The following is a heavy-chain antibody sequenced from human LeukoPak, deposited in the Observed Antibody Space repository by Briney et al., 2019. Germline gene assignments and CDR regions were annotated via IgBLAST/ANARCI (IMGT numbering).Heavy chain of an antibody. CDR3: ARGRGSSSRYYYYMDV. Sequence: SETLSLTCAVYGGSFSGYFWSWIRQPPGKGLEWIGEINHSGSTNYNPSLKSRVTISIDTSKNQFSLKLSSVTAADTAVYYCARGRGSSSRYYYYMDVWGKGTTVTVSS. V-gene: IGHV4-34*01. J-gene: IGHJ6*03. CDR1: GGSFSGYF. D-gene: IGHD6-13*01. CDR2: INHSGST.